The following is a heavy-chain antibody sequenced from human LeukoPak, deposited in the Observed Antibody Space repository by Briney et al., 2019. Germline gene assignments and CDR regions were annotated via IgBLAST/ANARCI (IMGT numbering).Heavy chain of an antibody. CDR1: GGSISSYY. CDR3: ARGHWNATSGQFDY. D-gene: IGHD1-1*01. V-gene: IGHV4-4*07. Sequence: SETLSLTCTVSGGSISSYYWSWIRQPAGKGLEWIGRIYTSGSTNYNPSLKSRVTISVDTSKNQFSLKLSSVTAADTAVYYCARGHWNATSGQFDYWGQGTLVTVSS. CDR2: IYTSGST. J-gene: IGHJ4*02.